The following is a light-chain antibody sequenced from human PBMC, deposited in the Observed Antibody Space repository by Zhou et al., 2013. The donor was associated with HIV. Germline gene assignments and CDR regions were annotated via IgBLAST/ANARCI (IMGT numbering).Light chain of an antibody. J-gene: IGKJ4*01. CDR2: KIF. Sequence: EIALTQTPLSSPVALGQAASISCKSSHSLVHSDGNTYLNWLQQRPGQPPRLLIYKIFRRVSGVPDRFSGSGAGTDFTLTISNLQPEDFATYYCQQTYSTPRLTFGGGTRVEIK. CDR3: QQTYSTPRLT. CDR1: HSLVHSDGNTY. V-gene: IGKV2-24*01.